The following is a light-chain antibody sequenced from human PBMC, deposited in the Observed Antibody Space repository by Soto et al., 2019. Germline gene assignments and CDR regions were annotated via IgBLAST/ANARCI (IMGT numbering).Light chain of an antibody. CDR2: AAS. CDR1: QSISSY. J-gene: IGKJ1*01. Sequence: DIQMTQSPSSLSASVGDRVTITCRASQSISSYLNWYQQKPGKAPKLLIYAASSLQSGVPSRFSGSVSGTEFTLTISSLKPEDFATYYCQQSYSTPRRTFGQVTKVEIK. V-gene: IGKV1-39*01. CDR3: QQSYSTPRRT.